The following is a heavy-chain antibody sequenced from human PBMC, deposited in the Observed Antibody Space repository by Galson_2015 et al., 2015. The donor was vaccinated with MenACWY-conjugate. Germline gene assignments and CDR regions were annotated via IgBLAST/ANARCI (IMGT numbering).Heavy chain of an antibody. D-gene: IGHD3-10*01. CDR1: GYILTSYY. Sequence: SVKVSCKASGYILTSYYIHWVRRAPGQGLEWMGLIHPSDGSTTYAQKFQGRVTMTRDTSTSTVYMELSSLRSEDTAVYYCARGLPGRGSGSYDAFDIWGQGTMVTVSS. CDR3: ARGLPGRGSGSYDAFDI. CDR2: IHPSDGST. V-gene: IGHV1-46*01. J-gene: IGHJ3*02.